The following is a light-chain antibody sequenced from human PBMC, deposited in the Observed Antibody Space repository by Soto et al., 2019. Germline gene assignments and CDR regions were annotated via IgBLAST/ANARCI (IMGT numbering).Light chain of an antibody. Sequence: QSLLTHSASLSGSPGQSITISCTGTRSDIGGYDHVSWYQHHPGKVPKLIIFEVSNRPSGVSARFSASKSGNTASLTISGLQTEDEAHYYCASFTSRSALVFGSGTKVTVL. CDR2: EVS. CDR3: ASFTSRSALV. CDR1: RSDIGGYDH. J-gene: IGLJ1*01. V-gene: IGLV2-14*01.